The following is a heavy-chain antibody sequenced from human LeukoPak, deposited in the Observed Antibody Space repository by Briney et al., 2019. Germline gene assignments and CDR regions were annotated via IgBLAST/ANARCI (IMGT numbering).Heavy chain of an antibody. Sequence: GVSLQISCKGSGYSFTSYWIGWVRPMPGKGLEWMGIIYPGDSDTRYSPSFQGQVTISADKSISTAYLQWSSLKASDTAMYSCARQKHYYGSGSYIIDYWGQGTLVTVSS. CDR3: ARQKHYYGSGSYIIDY. CDR1: GYSFTSYW. CDR2: IYPGDSDT. V-gene: IGHV5-51*01. D-gene: IGHD3-10*01. J-gene: IGHJ4*02.